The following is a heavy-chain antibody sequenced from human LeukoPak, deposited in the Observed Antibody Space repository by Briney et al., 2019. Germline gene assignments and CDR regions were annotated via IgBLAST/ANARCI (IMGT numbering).Heavy chain of an antibody. CDR1: GGSITSSSCD. Sequence: SETLSLTCTVSGGSITSSSCDWGWMPRPPGKGLVWIGSIDYSGSTSYYPSLKARVTISVDTSKNQFSLKLSSVTAAHTAIYYCARHVTLTHPFDYWGQGTLVTVSS. CDR3: ARHVTLTHPFDY. D-gene: IGHD1-14*01. V-gene: IGHV4-39*01. CDR2: IDYSGST. J-gene: IGHJ4*02.